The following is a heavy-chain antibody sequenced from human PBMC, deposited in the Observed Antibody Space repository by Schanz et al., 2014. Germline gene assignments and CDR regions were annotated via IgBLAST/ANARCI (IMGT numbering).Heavy chain of an antibody. CDR2: INPSGGST. Sequence: QVQLVQSGAEVKKPGASVKVSCKASGYTFVSYSMHWVRQAPGQGLEWMGMINPSGGSTTYAQKCQGRVTMTRDTSTSTVYMELSSLRSEDTAVYYCARDGVDAAAGGNYWGQGTLGTVSS. CDR1: GYTFVSYS. V-gene: IGHV1-46*03. CDR3: ARDGVDAAAGGNY. D-gene: IGHD6-13*01. J-gene: IGHJ4*02.